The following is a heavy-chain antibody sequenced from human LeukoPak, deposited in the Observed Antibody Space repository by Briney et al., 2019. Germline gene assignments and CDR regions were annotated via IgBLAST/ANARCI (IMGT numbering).Heavy chain of an antibody. CDR1: RFTSDDFG. J-gene: IGHJ4*02. CDR3: AKKTDN. V-gene: IGHV3-43*02. Sequence: PGGSLRLSCATSRFTSDDFGIHWVRQAPGKGLEWVCFISADDTSTFYADSVRGRFTISRDNSKNSLYLHMNSLRTEDTAFYYCAKKTDNWGQGTLVTVSS. CDR2: ISADDTST.